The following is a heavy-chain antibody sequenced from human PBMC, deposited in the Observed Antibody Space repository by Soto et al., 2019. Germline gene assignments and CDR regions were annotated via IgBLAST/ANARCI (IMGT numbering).Heavy chain of an antibody. J-gene: IGHJ4*02. V-gene: IGHV1-8*01. CDR2: MTPSGYI. Sequence: QVQLVQSGAEVRKPGASVKVSCKASGFPFTSLDINWVRQAPGQGLEWVGYMTPSGYIGFAQKFRGRGSMTRDASTSTVSMELSSLRSDDTAVYHCARYQEAAAFNDWGQGTLVTVSS. CDR3: ARYQEAAAFND. D-gene: IGHD6-25*01. CDR1: GFPFTSLD.